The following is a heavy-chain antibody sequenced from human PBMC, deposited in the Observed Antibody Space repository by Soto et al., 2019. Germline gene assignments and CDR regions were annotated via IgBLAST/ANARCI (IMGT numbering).Heavy chain of an antibody. D-gene: IGHD3-10*01. Sequence: LRLSCAASGFTFSSYGMHWVRQAPGKGLEWVAVISYDGSNKYYADSVKGRFTISRDNSKNTLYLQMNSLRAEDTAVYYCAKDAVPFTYYGSGLRFDPWGQGTLVTVSS. J-gene: IGHJ5*02. CDR1: GFTFSSYG. CDR2: ISYDGSNK. V-gene: IGHV3-30*18. CDR3: AKDAVPFTYYGSGLRFDP.